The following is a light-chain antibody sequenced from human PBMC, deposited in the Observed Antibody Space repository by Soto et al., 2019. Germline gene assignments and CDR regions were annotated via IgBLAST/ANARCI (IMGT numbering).Light chain of an antibody. V-gene: IGKV1-5*01. CDR3: QQYSDYYS. J-gene: IGKJ2*03. CDR1: QSISSW. CDR2: DAS. Sequence: DIQMTQSPSTLSASVGDRVTITCRARQSISSWLAWYQQKPGKAPKLLIYDASSLESGVPSRFSGSVSGTEFTLTISSLQPDDLATYYCQQYSDYYSFVQGTKLEIK.